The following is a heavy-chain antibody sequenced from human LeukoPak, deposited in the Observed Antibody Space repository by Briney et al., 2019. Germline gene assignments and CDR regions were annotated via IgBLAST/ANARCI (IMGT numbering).Heavy chain of an antibody. J-gene: IGHJ6*03. V-gene: IGHV3-30*02. CDR2: IRYDGSNK. CDR1: GFAFSSYG. Sequence: GGSLRLSCAASGFAFSSYGMHWVRQAPGKGLEWVAFIRYDGSNKYYADSVKGRFTISRDNSKNTLYLQMNSLRAEDTAVYYCAKDGTNGSGSYMDVWGKGTTVTVSS. D-gene: IGHD3-10*01. CDR3: AKDGTNGSGSYMDV.